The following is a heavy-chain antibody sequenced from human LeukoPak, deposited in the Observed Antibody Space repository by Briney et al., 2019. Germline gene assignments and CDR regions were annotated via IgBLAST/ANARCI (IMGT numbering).Heavy chain of an antibody. V-gene: IGHV4-30-4*08. CDR3: ARRNPFDP. J-gene: IGHJ5*02. CDR2: IYYSGST. Sequence: SETLSLTCTVSGGSISSGDYYWSWIRQPPGKGLEWIGYIYYSGSTDYNPSLESRVTISVDTSNNQFSLRLSSVTAADTAVYYCARRNPFDPWGQGTLVTVSS. CDR1: GGSISSGDYY.